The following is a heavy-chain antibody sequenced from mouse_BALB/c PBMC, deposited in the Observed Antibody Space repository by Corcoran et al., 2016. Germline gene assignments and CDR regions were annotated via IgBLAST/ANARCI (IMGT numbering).Heavy chain of an antibody. CDR3: ARGVYGNYDFDY. CDR2: ILPGSGST. J-gene: IGHJ2*01. CDR1: GYTFSSYW. V-gene: IGHV1-9*01. Sequence: QVQLQQSGAELMKPGASVKISCKATGYTFSSYWIEWVKQRPGHGLEWIGEILPGSGSTNYNEKFKGKATFTADTSSNTAYMQLSSLTSDDSAVYYCARGVYGNYDFDYWGQGTTLTVSS. D-gene: IGHD2-1*01.